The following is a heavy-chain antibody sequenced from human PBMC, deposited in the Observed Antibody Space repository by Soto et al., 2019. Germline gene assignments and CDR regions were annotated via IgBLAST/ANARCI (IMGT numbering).Heavy chain of an antibody. CDR2: ISGSGGST. D-gene: IGHD4-17*01. J-gene: IGHJ4*02. V-gene: IGHV3-23*01. CDR3: AKHDYGDYEALDY. CDR1: GFTFSSYA. Sequence: EVQLLESGGGLVQPGGYLRLSCAASGFTFSSYAMSWVRQAPGKGLEWVSAISGSGGSTYYADSVKGRFTISRDNTKNALYLQMNSLRAEDTAVDYCAKHDYGDYEALDYWCQGTLVTVSS.